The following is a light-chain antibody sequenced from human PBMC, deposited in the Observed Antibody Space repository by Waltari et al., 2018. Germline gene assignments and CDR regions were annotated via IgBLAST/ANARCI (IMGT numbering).Light chain of an antibody. CDR3: QQYDGSTVT. Sequence: EIVLTQSPGTLSLSPGEGAALSCRASQPISSLSLTWYQPKPGQAPSLLIYGTSSRATGIPDRFSGSGSGTDFTLTIRRLDPEDFAVYYCQQYDGSTVTFGGGTKVEVK. CDR2: GTS. V-gene: IGKV3-20*01. CDR1: QPISSLS. J-gene: IGKJ4*01.